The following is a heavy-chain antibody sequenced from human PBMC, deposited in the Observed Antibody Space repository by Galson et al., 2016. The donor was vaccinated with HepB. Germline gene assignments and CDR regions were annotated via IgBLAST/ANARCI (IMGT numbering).Heavy chain of an antibody. CDR3: VRTKGSGSYSLFDF. J-gene: IGHJ4*02. Sequence: QSGAEVKKPGASVKVSCNTSGYTFTSYDISWVRQAPGQGLEWMGWISGYNGDIRYGQKVQDRLTMTTDTSTRTAYMELTSLTSDDTAVYFCVRTKGSGSYSLFDFWGQGTLVTVS. CDR1: GYTFTSYD. D-gene: IGHD3-10*01. CDR2: ISGYNGDI. V-gene: IGHV1-18*04.